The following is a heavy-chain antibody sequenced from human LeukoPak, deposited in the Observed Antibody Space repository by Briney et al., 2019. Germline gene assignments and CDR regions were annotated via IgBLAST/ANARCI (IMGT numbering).Heavy chain of an antibody. V-gene: IGHV1-8*03. CDR1: GYTFTSYD. CDR2: MNPNSGNT. Sequence: GASVKVSCKASGYTFTSYDINRVRQATGQGLEWMGWMNPNSGNTGYAQKFQGRVTITRNTSISTAYMELSSLRSEDTAVYYCARGLVVPAARAMDVWGKGTTVTVSS. CDR3: ARGLVVPAARAMDV. D-gene: IGHD2-2*01. J-gene: IGHJ6*04.